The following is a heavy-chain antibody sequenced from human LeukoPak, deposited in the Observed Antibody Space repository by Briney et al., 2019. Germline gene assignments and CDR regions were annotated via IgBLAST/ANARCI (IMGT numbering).Heavy chain of an antibody. CDR2: INQDGSEK. CDR1: GFTFRSYW. J-gene: IGHJ5*02. CDR3: ARVGSPFDR. D-gene: IGHD3-10*01. Sequence: GGSLRLTCAASGFTFRSYWMSWVRQAPGKGLEWVANINQDGSEKYYVDSVKGRFTISRDNAKNSVYLQMNSLRAEDTAVYYCARVGSPFDRWGQGTLVTVSS. V-gene: IGHV3-7*03.